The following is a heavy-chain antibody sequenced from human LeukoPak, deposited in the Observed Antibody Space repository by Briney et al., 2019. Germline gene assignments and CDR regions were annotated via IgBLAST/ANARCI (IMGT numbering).Heavy chain of an antibody. CDR3: ARVKRGSGWYYFDY. J-gene: IGHJ4*02. CDR1: GYTFTSYD. V-gene: IGHV1-8*01. D-gene: IGHD6-19*01. CDR2: MNPNSGNT. Sequence: GASVKVSCKASGYTFTSYDINWVRQATGQGLEWMGWMNPNSGNTGYAQKFQGRVTITRNTSISTAYMELSSLRSEDTAVYYCARVKRGSGWYYFDYWGQGTLVTVSS.